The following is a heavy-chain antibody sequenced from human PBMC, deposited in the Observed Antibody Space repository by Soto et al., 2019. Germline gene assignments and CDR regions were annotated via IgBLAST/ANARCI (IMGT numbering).Heavy chain of an antibody. CDR2: IHYNGNT. Sequence: PSETQSLTCTVSGDSISSYSGSWIRQPPGKGLEWIGNIHYNGNTKYSPSLKSRVTMSVDTSKNHFSLRSDDTAVYYCAREYYYGSGPWYWGQGTLVTVSS. V-gene: IGHV4-59*01. J-gene: IGHJ4*02. CDR3: AREYYYGSGPWY. CDR1: GDSISSYS. D-gene: IGHD3-10*01.